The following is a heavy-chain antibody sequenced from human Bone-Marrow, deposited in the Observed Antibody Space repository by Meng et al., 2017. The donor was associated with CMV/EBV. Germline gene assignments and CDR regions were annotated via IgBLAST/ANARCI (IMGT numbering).Heavy chain of an antibody. D-gene: IGHD5-18*01. CDR3: ARYSRRIQLSWVTDAFDI. Sequence: LSLTCAASGFTFSSYSMNWVRQAPGKGLEWVSYISSSSSTIYYADSVKGRFTISRDNAKNSLYLQMNSLRAEDTAVYYCARYSRRIQLSWVTDAFDIWGQGTMVTVSS. J-gene: IGHJ3*02. CDR2: ISSSSSTI. V-gene: IGHV3-48*04. CDR1: GFTFSSYS.